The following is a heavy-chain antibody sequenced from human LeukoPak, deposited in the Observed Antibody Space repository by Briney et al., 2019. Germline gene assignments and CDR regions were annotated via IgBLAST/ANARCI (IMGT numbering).Heavy chain of an antibody. CDR3: AKTSAQIDEVVY. Sequence: PGGSLRLSCAASGFTFSSYAMSWVRQAPGKGLEWVSVISGSGGSTYYADSVRGRFTISRDNSKNTLYLQMNSLRAEDTALYYCAKTSAQIDEVVYWGQGTLVTVSS. CDR1: GFTFSSYA. D-gene: IGHD2-15*01. CDR2: ISGSGGST. V-gene: IGHV3-23*01. J-gene: IGHJ4*02.